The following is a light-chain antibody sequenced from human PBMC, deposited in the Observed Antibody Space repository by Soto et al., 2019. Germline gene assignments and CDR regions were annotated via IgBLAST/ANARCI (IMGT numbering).Light chain of an antibody. J-gene: IGKJ4*01. Sequence: DIPLTQSPSFLSASVGDRVTITCRASQGISSYLAWYQQKPGKAPKLLIYAASTLRSGVPSRFSGSGSGTEFTLTISSLQPEDFATDYCQQLNSYPRLTFGGGTKVEMK. CDR2: AAS. CDR3: QQLNSYPRLT. CDR1: QGISSY. V-gene: IGKV1-9*01.